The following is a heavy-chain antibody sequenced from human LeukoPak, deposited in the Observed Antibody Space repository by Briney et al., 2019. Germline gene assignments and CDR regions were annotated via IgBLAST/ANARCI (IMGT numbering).Heavy chain of an antibody. Sequence: PSETLSLTCTVSSDSINSGSYYWSWIRQPAGKGLEWIGRIYTSGSTNYNPSLKSRVTISVDTSNNQFSLSLKFVTAADTAIYYCARDLLRGVTGSWFEAFDTWGQGTMVTVSS. D-gene: IGHD6-13*01. CDR2: IYTSGST. CDR1: SDSINSGSYY. CDR3: ARDLLRGVTGSWFEAFDT. V-gene: IGHV4-61*02. J-gene: IGHJ3*02.